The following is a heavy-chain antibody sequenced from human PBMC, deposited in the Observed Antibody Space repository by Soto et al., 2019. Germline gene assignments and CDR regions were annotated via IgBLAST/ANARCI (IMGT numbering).Heavy chain of an antibody. CDR3: ARLTGYCSGGSCQYYFDY. J-gene: IGHJ4*02. Sequence: PXESLKISCKGSGYSFTSYWIGWVRQIPGKGLEWMGIIYPGDSDTRYSPSFQGQVTISADKSISTAYLQWSSLKASDTAMYYCARLTGYCSGGSCQYYFDYWGQGTLVTSPQ. CDR2: IYPGDSDT. CDR1: GYSFTSYW. D-gene: IGHD2-15*01. V-gene: IGHV5-51*01.